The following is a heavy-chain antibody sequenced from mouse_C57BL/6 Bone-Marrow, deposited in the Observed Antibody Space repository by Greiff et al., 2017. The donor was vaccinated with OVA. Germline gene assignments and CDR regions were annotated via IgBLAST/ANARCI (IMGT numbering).Heavy chain of an antibody. CDR1: GFTFSDYG. Sequence: EVKLVESGGGLVKPGGSLKLSCAASGFTFSDYGMHWVRQAPEKGLEWVAYISSGSSTIYYADTVKGRFTISRDNAKNTLFLQMTSLRSEDTAMYYCARINYWDFDVWGTGTTVTVSS. CDR2: ISSGSSTI. J-gene: IGHJ1*03. CDR3: ARINYWDFDV. V-gene: IGHV5-17*01.